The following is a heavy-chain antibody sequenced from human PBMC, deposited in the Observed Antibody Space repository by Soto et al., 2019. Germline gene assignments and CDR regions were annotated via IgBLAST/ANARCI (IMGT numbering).Heavy chain of an antibody. CDR1: GFTFSRYG. CDR2: ISGLSSYI. CDR3: ARDPQQRLADSYYYGMDV. J-gene: IGHJ6*02. Sequence: EVQLVESGGGLVKPGGSLRLSCEASGFTFSRYGMNWVRQAPGKGLELVSSISGLSSYIYYADSVKGRFTVSRDNAKNSLYVQMNSLRAEDTAVYYCARDPQQRLADSYYYGMDVWGQGTTVIVSS. D-gene: IGHD6-25*01. V-gene: IGHV3-21*02.